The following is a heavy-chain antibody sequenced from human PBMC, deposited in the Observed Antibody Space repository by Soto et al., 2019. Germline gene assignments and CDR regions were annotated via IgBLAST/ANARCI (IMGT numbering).Heavy chain of an antibody. D-gene: IGHD3-22*01. Sequence: QITLKESGPTLVKPTQTLTLTCTFSGFSLSTSGVGVGWIRQPPGKALEWLALIYWDDDKRYSPSLKSRLTITKDTSKNHVVLTMTNMDPVDTATYYCAHRAYYYDSSGYYYVWFDPWGQGTLVTVSS. J-gene: IGHJ5*02. CDR1: GFSLSTSGVG. CDR3: AHRAYYYDSSGYYYVWFDP. V-gene: IGHV2-5*02. CDR2: IYWDDDK.